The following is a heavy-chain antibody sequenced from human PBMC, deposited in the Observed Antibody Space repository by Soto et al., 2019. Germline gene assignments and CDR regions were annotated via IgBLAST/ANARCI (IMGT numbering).Heavy chain of an antibody. CDR3: AREGMTTVTTGGYYFDY. CDR1: GFTFSSYA. CDR2: ISYDGSNK. J-gene: IGHJ4*02. D-gene: IGHD4-4*01. V-gene: IGHV3-30-3*01. Sequence: QVQLVESGGGVVQPGRSLRLSCAASGFTFSSYAMHWVRQAPGKGLEWVAVISYDGSNKYYADSVKGRFTISRDNSKNTLYLQMNSLSAEDTAVYYCAREGMTTVTTGGYYFDYWGQGTLVTVSS.